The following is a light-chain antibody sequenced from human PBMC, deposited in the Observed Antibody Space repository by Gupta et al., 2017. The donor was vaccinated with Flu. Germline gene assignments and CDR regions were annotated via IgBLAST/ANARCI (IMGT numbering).Light chain of an antibody. V-gene: IGKV1-17*01. CDR1: HGIGND. CDR2: AAS. Sequence: PSSLSASLGDRITITCRASHGIGNDLGWYQQKPGRAPKRLIYAASNLQSGVPSRFSGSGSGTEFTLTITSLQPEDLATYYCQQSCSSPQTFGQGTSVEVK. CDR3: QQSCSSPQT. J-gene: IGKJ1*01.